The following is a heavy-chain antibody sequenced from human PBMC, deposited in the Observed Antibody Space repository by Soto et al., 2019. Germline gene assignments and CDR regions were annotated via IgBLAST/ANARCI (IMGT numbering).Heavy chain of an antibody. Sequence: ASVKVSCKASGYTFTSYAMHWVRQAPGQRLEWMGWINAGNGNTKYSQKFQGRVTITRDTSASTAYMELSSLRSEDTAVYYCARADPGVVVPAAILYYYYYMDVWGKGTTVTV. CDR2: INAGNGNT. V-gene: IGHV1-3*01. D-gene: IGHD2-2*01. J-gene: IGHJ6*03. CDR3: ARADPGVVVPAAILYYYYYMDV. CDR1: GYTFTSYA.